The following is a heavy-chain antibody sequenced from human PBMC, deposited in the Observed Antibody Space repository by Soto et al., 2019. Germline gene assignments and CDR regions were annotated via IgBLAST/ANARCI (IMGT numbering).Heavy chain of an antibody. CDR3: ARVIVGATTSEGNWFDP. Sequence: TLSLTCTVSGGSISSGGYYWSWIRQHPGKGLEWIGYIYYSGSTYYNPSLKSRVTISVDTSKNQFSLKLSSVTAADTTVYYCARVIVGATTSEGNWFDPWGQGTLVTVSS. CDR2: IYYSGST. D-gene: IGHD1-26*01. J-gene: IGHJ5*02. CDR1: GGSISSGGYY. V-gene: IGHV4-31*03.